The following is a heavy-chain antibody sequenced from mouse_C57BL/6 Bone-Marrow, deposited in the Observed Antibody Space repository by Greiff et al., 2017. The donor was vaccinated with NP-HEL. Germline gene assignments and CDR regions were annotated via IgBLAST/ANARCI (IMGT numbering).Heavy chain of an antibody. CDR2: IWRGGST. V-gene: IGHV2-5*01. CDR1: GFSLTSYG. J-gene: IGHJ2*01. D-gene: IGHD2-5*01. Sequence: QVQLKESGPGLVQPSQSLSITCTVSGFSLTSYGVHWVRQSPGKGLEWLGVIWRGGSTDYNAAFMSRLSITKDNSKSQVFFKMNSLQADDTAIYYCAKKGHYSNFYAMDYWGQGTTLTVSS. CDR3: AKKGHYSNFYAMDY.